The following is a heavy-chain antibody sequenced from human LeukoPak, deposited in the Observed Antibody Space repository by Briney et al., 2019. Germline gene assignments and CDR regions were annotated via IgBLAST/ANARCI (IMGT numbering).Heavy chain of an antibody. D-gene: IGHD2-8*01. V-gene: IGHV4-4*07. CDR3: ARKVYARSGLDAFDI. CDR2: IYTSGST. J-gene: IGHJ3*02. CDR1: GGSISSYC. Sequence: SETLSLTCTASGGSISSYCWSWIRQPAGKGLEWIGRIYTSGSTNYNPSLKSRLTMSVDTSKNQFSLKLSSVTAADTAVYYCARKVYARSGLDAFDIWGQGTMVTVSS.